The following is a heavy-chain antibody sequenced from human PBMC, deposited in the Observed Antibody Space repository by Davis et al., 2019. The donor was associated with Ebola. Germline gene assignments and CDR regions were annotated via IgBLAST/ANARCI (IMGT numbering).Heavy chain of an antibody. CDR3: TTQQLFPNYYYGMDV. D-gene: IGHD6-13*01. J-gene: IGHJ6*02. CDR2: IRSKANSYAT. V-gene: IGHV3-73*01. Sequence: GGSLRLSCAASGFTFSGSAMHWVRQASGKGLEWVGRIRSKANSYATAYAASVKGRFTISRDDSKNTAYLQMNSLKTEDTAVYYCTTQQLFPNYYYGMDVWGQGTTVTVSS. CDR1: GFTFSGSA.